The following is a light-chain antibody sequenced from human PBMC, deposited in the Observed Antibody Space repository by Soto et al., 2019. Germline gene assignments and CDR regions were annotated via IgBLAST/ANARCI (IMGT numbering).Light chain of an antibody. J-gene: IGLJ2*01. Sequence: QSALTQPASVSASPGQSITISCTGTSSDVGGYNYVSWYQQHPGKAPKLMIYDVSNRPSGVSDRFSGSKSGNTASLTISGLQAEDEADYYCSSYTSSNTLVFGGGTKVTVL. V-gene: IGLV2-14*01. CDR2: DVS. CDR1: SSDVGGYNY. CDR3: SSYTSSNTLV.